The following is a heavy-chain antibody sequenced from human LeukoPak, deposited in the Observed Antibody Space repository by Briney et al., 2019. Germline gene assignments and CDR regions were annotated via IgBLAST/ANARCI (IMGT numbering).Heavy chain of an antibody. Sequence: GRSLRLSCAASGFTFSSYAMHWVRQAPGKGLEWVAVISYDGSNKYYADSVKGRFTISRDNSKNTLYLQMNSLRAEDTAVYYCARRAWFDPWGQGTPVTVSS. CDR1: GFTFSSYA. V-gene: IGHV3-30-3*01. J-gene: IGHJ5*02. CDR3: ARRAWFDP. CDR2: ISYDGSNK.